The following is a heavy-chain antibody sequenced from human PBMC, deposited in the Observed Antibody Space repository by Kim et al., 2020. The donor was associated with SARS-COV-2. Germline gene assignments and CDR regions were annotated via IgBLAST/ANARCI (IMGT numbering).Heavy chain of an antibody. V-gene: IGHV3-30-3*01. CDR2: ISYDGSNK. J-gene: IGHJ6*01. D-gene: IGHD3-10*01. CDR1: GFTFSSCA. CDR3: ARDPCSSLRGVTYSYHGIDV. Sequence: GGSLRLSCADSGFTFSSCAMHWVRQAPGKGLEWVAVISYDGSNKNYADSVKGRFTISRDNSKNTLYLQMNSLRAEDTALYYCARDPCSSLRGVTYSYHGIDVWGQGTTGTVSS.